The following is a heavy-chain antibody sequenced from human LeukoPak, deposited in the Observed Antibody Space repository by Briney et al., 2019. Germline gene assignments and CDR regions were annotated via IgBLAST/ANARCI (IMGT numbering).Heavy chain of an antibody. V-gene: IGHV3-30-3*01. CDR2: ISYDGSNK. J-gene: IGHJ4*02. Sequence: GGSLRLSCAASGFTFSSYAMHWVRQAPGKGLEWVAVISYDGSNKYDADSVKGRFTISRDNSKNTLYLQMNSLRAEDTAVYYCARHPNGDQVFDYWGQGTLVTVSS. D-gene: IGHD4-17*01. CDR1: GFTFSSYA. CDR3: ARHPNGDQVFDY.